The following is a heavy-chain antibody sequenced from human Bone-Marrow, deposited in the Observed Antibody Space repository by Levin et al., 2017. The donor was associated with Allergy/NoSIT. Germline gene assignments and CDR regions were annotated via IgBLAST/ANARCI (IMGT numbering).Heavy chain of an antibody. Sequence: GESLKISCAASGFTFSSYAMSWVRQAPGKGLEWVSAISGSGGSTYYADSVKGRFTISRDNSKNTLYLQMNSLRAEDTAVYYCAKGSPYYYDSSGYYFDYWGQGTLVTVSS. D-gene: IGHD3-22*01. CDR2: ISGSGGST. CDR3: AKGSPYYYDSSGYYFDY. CDR1: GFTFSSYA. V-gene: IGHV3-23*01. J-gene: IGHJ4*02.